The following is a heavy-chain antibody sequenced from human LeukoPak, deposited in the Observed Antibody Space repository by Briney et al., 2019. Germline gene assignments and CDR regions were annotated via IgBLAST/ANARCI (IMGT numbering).Heavy chain of an antibody. J-gene: IGHJ4*02. CDR2: IKQDGSEK. CDR3: ASSATYYDILTGYLY. V-gene: IGHV3-7*01. CDR1: GFTFSSYW. Sequence: QPGGSLRLSCAASGFTFSSYWMSWVRQAPGKGLEWVANIKQDGSEKYYVDSVKGRFTISRDNAKNSLYLQMNSLRAKDTAVYYCASSATYYDILTGYLYWGQGTLVTVSS. D-gene: IGHD3-9*01.